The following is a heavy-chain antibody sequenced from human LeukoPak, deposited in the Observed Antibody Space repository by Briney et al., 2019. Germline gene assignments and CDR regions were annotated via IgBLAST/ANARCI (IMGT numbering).Heavy chain of an antibody. Sequence: ASVKVSCKASGYTFTGYYMHWVRQAPGQGLEWMGWINPNSGGTNYAQKFQGWVTMTRDTSISTAYKELSRLRSDDTAVYYCARGPMVRGPPGTYSFDYWGQGTLVTVSS. D-gene: IGHD3-10*01. CDR1: GYTFTGYY. V-gene: IGHV1-2*04. J-gene: IGHJ4*02. CDR3: ARGPMVRGPPGTYSFDY. CDR2: INPNSGGT.